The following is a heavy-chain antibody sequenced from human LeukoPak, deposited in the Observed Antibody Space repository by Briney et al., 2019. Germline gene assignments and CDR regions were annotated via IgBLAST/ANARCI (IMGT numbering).Heavy chain of an antibody. J-gene: IGHJ3*02. CDR1: GFTFSDYS. CDR3: AGTAALDAFDI. Sequence: GGSLRLSCAASGFTFSDYSMNWVRQAPGKGLEWVSYISFSVNTKYYGDSVKGRFTISRDNAKNSLYLHMGSLRAEDTAVYYCAGTAALDAFDIWGQGTMVTVSS. V-gene: IGHV3-48*04. CDR2: ISFSVNTK. D-gene: IGHD6-25*01.